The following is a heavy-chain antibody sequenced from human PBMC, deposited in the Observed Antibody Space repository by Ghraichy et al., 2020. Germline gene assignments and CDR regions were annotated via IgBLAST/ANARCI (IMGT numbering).Heavy chain of an antibody. J-gene: IGHJ4*02. CDR3: ALAGGYS. CDR2: ISWNSGSI. D-gene: IGHD3-22*01. V-gene: IGHV3-9*01. Sequence: GGSLRLSCAASGFTFDDYAMHWVRQAPGKGLERVSGISWNSGSIGYADSVKGRFTISRDNAKNSLYLQMHSLRAEDTALYYCALAGGYSWGQGTLVTVSS. CDR1: GFTFDDYA.